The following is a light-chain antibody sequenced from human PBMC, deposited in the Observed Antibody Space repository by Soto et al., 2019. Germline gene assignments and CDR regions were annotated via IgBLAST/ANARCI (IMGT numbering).Light chain of an antibody. J-gene: IGLJ3*02. Sequence: QSVLTQPRSVSGSPGQSVTISCTGTSSDVGGYNYVSWYQQHPGKAPKLMIYDVSKRPSGVPDRFSGSKSGNTASLTISGLQAEDEADYYCCSCAGTYTPVFGGGTKVTVL. CDR1: SSDVGGYNY. CDR2: DVS. V-gene: IGLV2-11*01. CDR3: CSCAGTYTPV.